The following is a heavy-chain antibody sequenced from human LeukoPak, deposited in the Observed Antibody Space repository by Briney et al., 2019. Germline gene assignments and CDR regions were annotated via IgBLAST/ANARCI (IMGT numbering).Heavy chain of an antibody. CDR2: INPNGGGT. CDR1: GYTFTGYY. Sequence: GASVKVSCKASGYTFTGYYMHWVRQAPGQGLEWMGWINPNGGGTNYAQKFQGRVTMTRDTSISTAYMELSRLRSDDTAVYYCARGDGYNWGYFDYWGQGTLVTVSS. D-gene: IGHD5-24*01. J-gene: IGHJ4*02. V-gene: IGHV1-2*02. CDR3: ARGDGYNWGYFDY.